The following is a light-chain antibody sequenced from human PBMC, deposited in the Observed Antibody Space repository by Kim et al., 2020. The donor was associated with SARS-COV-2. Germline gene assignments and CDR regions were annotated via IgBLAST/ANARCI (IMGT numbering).Light chain of an antibody. V-gene: IGKV1D-13*01. Sequence: AIHLTQSPSSLSAFVGDRATITCRTSQDITSALAWYQQKPGKPPNLLIYHASILQTGVPSRFSGSGSGTEFTLTINSLQPEDSATYFCQQFNYYPLTFGGGTKVDIK. CDR3: QQFNYYPLT. J-gene: IGKJ4*01. CDR2: HAS. CDR1: QDITSA.